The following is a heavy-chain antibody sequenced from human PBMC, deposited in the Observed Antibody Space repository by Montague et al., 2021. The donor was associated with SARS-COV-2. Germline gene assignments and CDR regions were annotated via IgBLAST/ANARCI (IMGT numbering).Heavy chain of an antibody. Sequence: PALVKPTQTLTLTCTFSGFSLSTSGMCVSWIRQPPGKALEWLALIDCDADKYYSTSLKTRLTISKDTSKNQVVLTLTNMDPVDTATYYCARIRYDILTGYYYGMDVGGQGTTVTVSS. D-gene: IGHD3-9*01. CDR1: GFSLSTSGMC. J-gene: IGHJ6*02. CDR3: ARIRYDILTGYYYGMDV. CDR2: IDCDADK. V-gene: IGHV2-70*01.